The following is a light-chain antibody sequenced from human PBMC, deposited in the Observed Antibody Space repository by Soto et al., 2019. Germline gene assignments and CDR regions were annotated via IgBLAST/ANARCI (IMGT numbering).Light chain of an antibody. CDR1: SSDVGAYKY. Sequence: QSALTQPPSASGSPGQSVTISCTGTSSDVGAYKYVSWYQQPPGKAPNLMIYEVSKRPSGVPDRFSGSKSGNTASLTVSGLQAEDEADYYCSSYAGSNTYVFGTGTKVTVL. CDR2: EVS. CDR3: SSYAGSNTYV. V-gene: IGLV2-8*01. J-gene: IGLJ1*01.